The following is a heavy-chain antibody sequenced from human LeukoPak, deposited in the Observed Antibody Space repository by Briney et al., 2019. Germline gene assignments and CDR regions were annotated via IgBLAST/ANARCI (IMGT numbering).Heavy chain of an antibody. CDR1: GYTFTGYY. Sequence: ASVKVSCKASGYTFTGYYMHWVRQAPGQGPEWMGVISPSGGSTTYAQKFQGRVTLTRDMSTSTDYLELSSLRSEDTAVYYCAKSPRQLVGRYFDYWGQGTLVTVSS. J-gene: IGHJ4*02. D-gene: IGHD6-13*01. V-gene: IGHV1-46*01. CDR3: AKSPRQLVGRYFDY. CDR2: ISPSGGST.